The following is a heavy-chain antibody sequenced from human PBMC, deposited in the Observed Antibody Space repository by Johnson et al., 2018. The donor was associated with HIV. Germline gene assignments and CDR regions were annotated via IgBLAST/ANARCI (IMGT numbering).Heavy chain of an antibody. CDR2: IYDDGSNR. J-gene: IGHJ3*01. V-gene: IGHV3-30*03. CDR1: GFTFSSYG. D-gene: IGHD3-10*01. Sequence: QVQLVESGGGVVQPGRSLRLSCAASGFTFSSYGMHWVRQAPGKGLEWVAVIYDDGSNRYYADSVKGRFTISRDNSKNTLYLQMNSLSAEDTAVYYCAREGGGTLVLGDEGAFDVWGQGTMVSVSS. CDR3: AREGGGTLVLGDEGAFDV.